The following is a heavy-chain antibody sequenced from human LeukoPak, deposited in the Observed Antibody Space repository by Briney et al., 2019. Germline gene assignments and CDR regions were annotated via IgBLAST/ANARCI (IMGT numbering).Heavy chain of an antibody. CDR1: GFTFSSYS. Sequence: GGSLRLSCAASGFTFSSYSMNWVRQAPGKGLEWVSSISGSSSYIYYADSVKGRFTISRDNAKNSLYLQMNSLRAEDTAVYYCARVRCSGGSCYAGCFDYWGEGTLVTVSS. V-gene: IGHV3-21*01. D-gene: IGHD2-15*01. CDR2: ISGSSSYI. J-gene: IGHJ4*02. CDR3: ARVRCSGGSCYAGCFDY.